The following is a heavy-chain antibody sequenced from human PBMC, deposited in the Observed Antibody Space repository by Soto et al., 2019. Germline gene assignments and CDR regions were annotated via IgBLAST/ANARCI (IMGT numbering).Heavy chain of an antibody. CDR3: ARDRRVRTYYYYGMDV. CDR2: IYYSGST. D-gene: IGHD1-7*01. CDR1: GGSVSSGSYY. J-gene: IGHJ6*02. Sequence: PSETLSLTCTVSGGSVSSGSYYWSWIRQPPGKGLEWIGYIYYSGSTNYNPSLKSRVTISVDTSKNQFSLKLSSVTAADTAVYYCARDRRVRTYYYYGMDVWGQGTTVAVSS. V-gene: IGHV4-61*01.